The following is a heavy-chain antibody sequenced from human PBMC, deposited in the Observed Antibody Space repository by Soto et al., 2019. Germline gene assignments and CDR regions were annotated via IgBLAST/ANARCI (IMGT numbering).Heavy chain of an antibody. CDR1: GFTFSNYK. J-gene: IGHJ4*02. CDR3: ARDASPGILLEKPEL. Sequence: EVQLVESGGGLVQPGGSLRLSCVGSGFTFSNYKMNWIRQAPGKGLEWISLISGNSQTLKYADSVEGRFTISRDNARNSLFLQMDSLRDEDTAIYYCARDASPGILLEKPELWGQGTLVTVSS. V-gene: IGHV3-48*02. D-gene: IGHD3-3*01. CDR2: ISGNSQTL.